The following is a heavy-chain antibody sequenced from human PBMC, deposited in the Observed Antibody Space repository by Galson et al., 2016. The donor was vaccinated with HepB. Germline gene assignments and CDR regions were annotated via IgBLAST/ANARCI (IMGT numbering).Heavy chain of an antibody. J-gene: IGHJ4*02. CDR2: MNPKSGNT. V-gene: IGHV1-8*01. D-gene: IGHD5-18*01. CDR3: AREIPRKQLWLRFGYFDS. Sequence: VKVSCKASGYTFTSSDINWVRQATGQGLEWMGWMNPKSGNTGYAQTFQGRVTMTRDTSIRTAYMELSSLRSEDTAVYYCAREIPRKQLWLRFGYFDSWGQGTLVTVSS. CDR1: GYTFTSSD.